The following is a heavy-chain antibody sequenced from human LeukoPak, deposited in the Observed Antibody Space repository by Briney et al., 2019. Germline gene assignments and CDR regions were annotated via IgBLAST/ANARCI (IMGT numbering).Heavy chain of an antibody. CDR1: GFTFNSYG. CDR3: AKDKLYFYYYMDV. CDR2: IRYDGSNK. Sequence: PGGSLRLSCAASGFTFNSYGMHWVRQAPGKGLEGVAFIRYDGSNKYYADSVKGRFTISRDNSKNTLYLQMNSLRAEDTAVYFCAKDKLYFYYYMDVWGKGTTVTVS. J-gene: IGHJ6*03. V-gene: IGHV3-30*02.